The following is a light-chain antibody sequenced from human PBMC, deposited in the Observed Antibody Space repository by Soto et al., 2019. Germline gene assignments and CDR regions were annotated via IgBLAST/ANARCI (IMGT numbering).Light chain of an antibody. V-gene: IGLV2-11*01. Sequence: QSALTQPRSVSGSPGQSVTISCTGTSNDIGTYNYVSWYQKHPGKAPKLIIYDVSKRPSGVPDRFSGSKSVNTASLTISGLQAEDESDYYCCSYAGSYTFLVFGGGTKLTVL. CDR3: CSYAGSYTFLV. J-gene: IGLJ2*01. CDR2: DVS. CDR1: SNDIGTYNY.